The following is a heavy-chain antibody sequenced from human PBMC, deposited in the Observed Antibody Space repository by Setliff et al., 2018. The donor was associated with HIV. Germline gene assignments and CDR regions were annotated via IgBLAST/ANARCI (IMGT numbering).Heavy chain of an antibody. CDR1: GYTFTKYG. J-gene: IGHJ4*02. D-gene: IGHD5-12*01. CDR2: ISPYNGNT. V-gene: IGHV1-18*01. Sequence: ASGYTFTKYGITWMRQAPGQGLEWMGWISPYNGNTNYTQKFQGRVSMTADTSTSTAYMEVRSLRSDDTAVYYCARDYSGYDYAFDYWGQGTLVTVSS. CDR3: ARDYSGYDYAFDY.